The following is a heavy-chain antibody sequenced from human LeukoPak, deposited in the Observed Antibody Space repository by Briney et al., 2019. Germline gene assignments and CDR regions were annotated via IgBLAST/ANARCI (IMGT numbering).Heavy chain of an antibody. CDR3: ARQYEFWSGYYRDYYYMDV. CDR1: GYPISSGYY. V-gene: IGHV4-38-2*01. Sequence: SETLSLTCAVSGYPISSGYYWGWIRQPPGKGLEWIGSIYHSGSTYYNPSLKSRVTISVDTSKNQFSLKLSSVTAAVTAEYYCARQYEFWSGYYRDYYYMDVCAKGTTVSVSS. J-gene: IGHJ6*03. CDR2: IYHSGST. D-gene: IGHD3-3*01.